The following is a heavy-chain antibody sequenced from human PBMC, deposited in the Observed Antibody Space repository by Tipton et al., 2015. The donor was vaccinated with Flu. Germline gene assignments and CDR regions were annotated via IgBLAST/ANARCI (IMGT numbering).Heavy chain of an antibody. CDR2: INHSGST. CDR1: GGSFSGYY. CDR3: AESGPTSPNHSNWGY. J-gene: IGHJ4*02. V-gene: IGHV4-34*01. Sequence: TLSLTCAVYGGSFSGYYWSWVRQPPGKGLEWIGEINHSGSTNYNPSLKSRVTISVDTSKNQFSLKLSSATAADTAVYYCAESGPTSPNHSNWGYWGQGTLVTVPS. D-gene: IGHD7-27*01.